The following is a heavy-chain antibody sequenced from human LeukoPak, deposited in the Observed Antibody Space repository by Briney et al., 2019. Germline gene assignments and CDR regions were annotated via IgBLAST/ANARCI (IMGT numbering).Heavy chain of an antibody. J-gene: IGHJ3*02. V-gene: IGHV4-34*01. CDR3: ARGQRRKIGAGAFDI. D-gene: IGHD6-25*01. CDR2: INHSGST. CDR1: GGSFSGYY. Sequence: SETLSLTCAVYGGSFSGYYWSWIRQPPGKGLEWIGEINHSGSTNYNPSLKSRVTISVDTSKNQFSLKLSSVTAADTAVYYCARGQRRKIGAGAFDIWGQGTMVTVSS.